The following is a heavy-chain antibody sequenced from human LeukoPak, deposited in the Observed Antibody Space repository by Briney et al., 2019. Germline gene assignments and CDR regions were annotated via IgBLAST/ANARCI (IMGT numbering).Heavy chain of an antibody. D-gene: IGHD2-21*01. CDR3: AKAVGVIYMGIDF. V-gene: IGHV3-21*04. Sequence: GGSLRLSCAASGFTFSSYSMNWVRQAPGKGLEWVSFISSSRSYIYYADSVKGRFTISRDNAKNSLYLQMNSLRAEDTAMYYCAKAVGVIYMGIDFWGQGALVTVSS. J-gene: IGHJ4*02. CDR1: GFTFSSYS. CDR2: ISSSRSYI.